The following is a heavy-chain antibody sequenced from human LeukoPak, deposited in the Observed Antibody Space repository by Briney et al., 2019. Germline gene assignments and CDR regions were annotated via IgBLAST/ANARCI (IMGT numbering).Heavy chain of an antibody. CDR1: GASITSSNYY. D-gene: IGHD3-9*01. Sequence: SQTLSLTCTVSGASITSSNYYWLWLRQPPGKGLEWIGSIYYSGSTYYNPSLKSRVTISVDTSKNQFSLKLSSVTAAVTAVYYCARGLAPDTDYWGQGTLVTVSS. CDR3: ARGLAPDTDY. J-gene: IGHJ4*02. CDR2: IYYSGST. V-gene: IGHV4-39*07.